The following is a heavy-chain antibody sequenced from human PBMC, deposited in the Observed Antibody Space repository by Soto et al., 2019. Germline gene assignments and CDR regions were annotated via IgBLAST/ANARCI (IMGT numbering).Heavy chain of an antibody. CDR3: ARTPNPIVVVNFDY. J-gene: IGHJ4*02. CDR2: IWYDGSNK. V-gene: IGHV3-33*01. CDR1: GFTFSSYG. Sequence: QVQLVESGGGVVQPGRSLRLSCAASGFTFSSYGMHWVRQAPGKGLEWVAVIWYDGSNKYYADSVKGRFTISRDNSKNTLYLQMNSLRAEDTAVYYCARTPNPIVVVNFDYWGQGTLVTVSS. D-gene: IGHD3-22*01.